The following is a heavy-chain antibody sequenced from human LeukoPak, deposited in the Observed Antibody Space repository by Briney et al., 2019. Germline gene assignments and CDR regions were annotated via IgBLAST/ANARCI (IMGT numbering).Heavy chain of an antibody. CDR3: ENQSDSSGYIHT. J-gene: IGHJ4*02. D-gene: IGHD3-22*01. CDR1: GGSISSSTYY. Sequence: SETLSLTCTVSGGSISSSTYYWGWIRQPPGKGLEWIGSISYSGRTYYTPSLKSRVTTSVDTSKNQFSLRLSSVTAADTAVYYCENQSDSSGYIHTWGQGTLVTVSS. V-gene: IGHV4-39*01. CDR2: ISYSGRT.